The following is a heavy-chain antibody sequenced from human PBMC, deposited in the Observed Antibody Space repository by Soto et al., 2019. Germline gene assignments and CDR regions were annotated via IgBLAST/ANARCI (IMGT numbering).Heavy chain of an antibody. CDR1: GYTFTRYA. V-gene: IGHV1-3*01. Sequence: QVDLVQSGAEVKKPGASVKVSCKASGYTFTRYAIHWMRQAPGQRLEWMGWINAGNDNTKYSQKFQGRVTITRDTSASTVYMELSSLRSEDTAVYYCARVVSSRWAVSDYWGQGTLVTVSS. D-gene: IGHD6-19*01. CDR3: ARVVSSRWAVSDY. CDR2: INAGNDNT. J-gene: IGHJ4*02.